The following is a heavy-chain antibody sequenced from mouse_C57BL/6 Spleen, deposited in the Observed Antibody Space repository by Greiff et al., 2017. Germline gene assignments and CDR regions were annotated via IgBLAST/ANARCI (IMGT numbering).Heavy chain of an antibody. CDR1: GYTFTSYW. CDR2: IDPSDSYT. D-gene: IGHD1-1*01. J-gene: IGHJ2*01. V-gene: IGHV1-69*01. Sequence: QVQLQQPGAELVMPGASVKLSCKASGYTFTSYWMHWVKQRPGQGLEWIGEIDPSDSYTNYNQKFKGKSTLTVDKSSSTAYMQLSSLTSEDSAVYYCARESSHFDYWGQGTTLTVSS. CDR3: ARESSHFDY.